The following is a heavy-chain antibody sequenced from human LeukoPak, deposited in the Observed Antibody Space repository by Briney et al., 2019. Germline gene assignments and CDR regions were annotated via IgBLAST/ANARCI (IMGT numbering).Heavy chain of an antibody. CDR2: ILSDGRNK. J-gene: IGHJ3*02. Sequence: GGSLRLSCAASGFTFARSGMHWVRQAPGKGLEWVAVILSDGRNKYCADSVKGRFTISRDNSKNTLYLQMNDLRVEDTAVYYCASEILRRDGTDGFDIWGQGTMVTVSS. CDR1: GFTFARSG. CDR3: ASEILRRDGTDGFDI. V-gene: IGHV3-33*01. D-gene: IGHD5-24*01.